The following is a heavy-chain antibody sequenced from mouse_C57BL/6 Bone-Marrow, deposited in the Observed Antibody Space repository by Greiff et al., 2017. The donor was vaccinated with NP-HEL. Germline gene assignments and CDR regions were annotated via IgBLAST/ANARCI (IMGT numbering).Heavy chain of an antibody. Sequence: QVQLQQSGAELVKPGASAKLSCKASGYTFTSYWMQWVKQRPGQGLEWIGEIDPSDSYTNYNQKFKGKATLTVDTSSSTAYMQLSSLTSEDSAVYYCARRYDYAWFAYWGQGTLVTVSA. J-gene: IGHJ3*01. CDR1: GYTFTSYW. D-gene: IGHD2-4*01. V-gene: IGHV1-50*01. CDR2: IDPSDSYT. CDR3: ARRYDYAWFAY.